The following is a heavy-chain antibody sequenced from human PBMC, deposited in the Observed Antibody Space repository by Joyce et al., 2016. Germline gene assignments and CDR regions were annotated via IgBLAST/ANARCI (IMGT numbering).Heavy chain of an antibody. CDR3: ARGYGDYVGYEDY. D-gene: IGHD4-17*01. CDR1: GYSFTDYD. CDR2: INPNSGDT. Sequence: QVRLVQSGAEVKKPGASVKVSCKASGYSFTDYDMHRVRQAPGQGLEWMGRINPNSGDTNDAQKFQGRVTMTRDTSISTAYMDLSRLRSDDTAVYYCARGYGDYVGYEDYWGQGTLVTVSS. J-gene: IGHJ4*02. V-gene: IGHV1-2*06.